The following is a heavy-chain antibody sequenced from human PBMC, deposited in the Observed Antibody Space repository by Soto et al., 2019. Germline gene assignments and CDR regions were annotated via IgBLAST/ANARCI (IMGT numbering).Heavy chain of an antibody. CDR3: ANQLGDFAY. CDR2: ISGSGGST. D-gene: IGHD2-2*01. Sequence: EVQLLESGGGLVQPGGSLRLSCAASGFTFSTYAMSWVRQAPGKGLQWVSGISGSGGSTYYADSVKGRFTISRDNSKNTVYLQMNSLRVEDTAVYYCANQLGDFAYWGHGTLVSVSS. CDR1: GFTFSTYA. V-gene: IGHV3-23*01. J-gene: IGHJ4*01.